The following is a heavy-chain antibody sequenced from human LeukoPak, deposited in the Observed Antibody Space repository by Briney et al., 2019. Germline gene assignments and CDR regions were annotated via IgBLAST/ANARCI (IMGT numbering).Heavy chain of an antibody. Sequence: ASVKVSCKASGYTFTNQLFHWVRQAPGQGLEWMGLINPSGGSTRYQQKFQGRVTMTRDMSTSTAYMELRSLRSDDTAVYYCARDKNYYGSGSYYNVYYMDVWGKGTTVTISS. CDR1: GYTFTNQL. CDR3: ARDKNYYGSGSYYNVYYMDV. CDR2: INPSGGST. V-gene: IGHV1-46*01. D-gene: IGHD3-10*01. J-gene: IGHJ6*03.